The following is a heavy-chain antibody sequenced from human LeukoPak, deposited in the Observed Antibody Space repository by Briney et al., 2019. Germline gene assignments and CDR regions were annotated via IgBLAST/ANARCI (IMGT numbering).Heavy chain of an antibody. V-gene: IGHV4-34*01. CDR1: GGSFSGYY. Sequence: SETLSLTCAVYGGSFSGYYWSWIRQPPGKGLEWIGYIYQSGITNYNPSLRTRVTISIERSKTQFSLKLTSVTAADTAVYFCAGSRGDPKWFDLWGQGTLVTVSS. J-gene: IGHJ5*02. CDR3: AGSRGDPKWFDL. D-gene: IGHD2-21*01. CDR2: IYQSGIT.